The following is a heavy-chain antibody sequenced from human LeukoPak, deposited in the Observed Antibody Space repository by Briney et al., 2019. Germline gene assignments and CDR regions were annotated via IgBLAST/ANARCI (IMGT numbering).Heavy chain of an antibody. V-gene: IGHV3-48*01. CDR2: ISSSSSTI. Sequence: GGSPRLSCAASGFTFSSYSMNWVRQAPGKGLEWVSYISSSSSTIYYADSVKGRFTISRDNAKNSLYLQMNSLRAEDTAVYYCARDSLVRGLPPWYYYYGMDVWGQGTTVTVSS. CDR1: GFTFSSYS. CDR3: ARDSLVRGLPPWYYYYGMDV. D-gene: IGHD3-10*01. J-gene: IGHJ6*02.